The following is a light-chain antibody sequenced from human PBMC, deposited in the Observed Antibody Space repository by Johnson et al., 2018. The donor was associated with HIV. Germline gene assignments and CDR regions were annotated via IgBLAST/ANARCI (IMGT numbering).Light chain of an antibody. CDR2: DND. CDR1: SSNIGNNY. V-gene: IGLV1-51*02. Sequence: QSVLTQPPSVSAAPGQKVTISCSGSSSNIGNNYVSWYRQFPGTAPKLLIYDNDRRPSGVPDRFSGSTSAASATLDITGLQSGDEGDYYCATWDASLSAYVFGTGTKVTVL. CDR3: ATWDASLSAYV. J-gene: IGLJ1*01.